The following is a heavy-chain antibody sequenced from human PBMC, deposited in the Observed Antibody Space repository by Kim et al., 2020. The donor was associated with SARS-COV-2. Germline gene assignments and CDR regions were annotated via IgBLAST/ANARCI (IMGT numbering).Heavy chain of an antibody. V-gene: IGHV3-49*03. Sequence: GGSLRLSCTASGFTFGDYAMSWFRPAPGKGLGWVGFIRSKAYGGTTEYAASVKGRFTISRDDSKSIAYLQMNSLKTEDTAVYYCTRDDILTGASRVYWGQGTLVTVSS. CDR2: IRSKAYGGTT. D-gene: IGHD3-9*01. CDR1: GFTFGDYA. CDR3: TRDDILTGASRVY. J-gene: IGHJ4*02.